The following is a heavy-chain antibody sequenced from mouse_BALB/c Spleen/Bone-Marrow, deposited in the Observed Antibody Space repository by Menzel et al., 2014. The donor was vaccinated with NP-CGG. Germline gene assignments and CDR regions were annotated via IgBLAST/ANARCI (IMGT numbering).Heavy chain of an antibody. Sequence: QVQLQQSGAELVKPGASVKLSCKASGYTFAGYWMHWVKQRPGQGLEWIGEINPSNGRTNYNEKFKSMATLTVDKSSSTAYMQLSSLTTEDSAVFYWARLIYGSSYIGDFWGQGTAVTVSS. J-gene: IGHJ4*01. CDR3: ARLIYGSSYIGDF. CDR2: INPSNGRT. V-gene: IGHV1S81*02. CDR1: GYTFAGYW. D-gene: IGHD1-1*01.